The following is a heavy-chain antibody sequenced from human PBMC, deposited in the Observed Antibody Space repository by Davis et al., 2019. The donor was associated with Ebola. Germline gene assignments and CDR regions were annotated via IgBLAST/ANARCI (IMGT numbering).Heavy chain of an antibody. D-gene: IGHD2-8*02. V-gene: IGHV4-39*01. CDR1: GGSISSSSYY. J-gene: IGHJ4*02. CDR2: IYYSGST. CDR3: ARGGYCTGGVCYYFDY. Sequence: SETLSLTCTVSGGSISSSSYYWGWIRQPPGKGLEWIGSIYYSGSTYYNPSLKSRVTISVDTSKNQFSLKLSSVTAADTAVYYCARGGYCTGGVCYYFDYWGQGTLVTVSS.